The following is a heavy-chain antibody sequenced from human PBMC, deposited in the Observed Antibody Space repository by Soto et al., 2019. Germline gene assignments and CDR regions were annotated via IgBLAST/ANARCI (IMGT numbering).Heavy chain of an antibody. CDR2: INHSGST. J-gene: IGHJ4*02. CDR1: GGSFSGYY. CDR3: ARGAGLRDY. D-gene: IGHD5-12*01. Sequence: SETLSLTCAVYGGSFSGYYWSWIRQPPGKGLDWIGEINHSGSTNYNPSLKSRVTISVDTSKNQFSLKLSSVTAADTAVYYCARGAGLRDYWGQGTLVTVSS. V-gene: IGHV4-34*01.